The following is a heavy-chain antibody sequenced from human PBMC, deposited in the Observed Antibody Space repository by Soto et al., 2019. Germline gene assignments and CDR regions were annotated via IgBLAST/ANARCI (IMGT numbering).Heavy chain of an antibody. D-gene: IGHD3-9*01. Sequence: GASVKVSCKASGGTFSSYAISWVRQAPGQGLEWMGGIIPIFGTANYAQKFQGRVTITADESTSTAYMELSSLRSEDTAVYYCARDLLDGYNDMACGQGPLVTVSS. CDR2: IIPIFGTA. CDR1: GGTFSSYA. CDR3: ARDLLDGYNDMA. J-gene: IGHJ5*02. V-gene: IGHV1-69*13.